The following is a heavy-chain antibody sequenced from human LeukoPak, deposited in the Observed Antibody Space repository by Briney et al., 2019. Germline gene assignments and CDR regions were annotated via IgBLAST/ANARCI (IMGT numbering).Heavy chain of an antibody. J-gene: IGHJ3*02. Sequence: PSETLSLTCTVSGGSISSYYWSWIRQPPGKGLEWIGYIYYSGSTNYNPSLKSRVTISVDTSKNQFSLKLSSVTAADTAVYYCARPSQDSSGYFDAFDIWGQGTMVTVSS. CDR3: ARPSQDSSGYFDAFDI. V-gene: IGHV4-59*08. CDR1: GGSISSYY. D-gene: IGHD3-22*01. CDR2: IYYSGST.